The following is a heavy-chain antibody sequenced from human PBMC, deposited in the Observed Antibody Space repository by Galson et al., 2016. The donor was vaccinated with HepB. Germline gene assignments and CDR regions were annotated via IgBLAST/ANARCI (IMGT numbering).Heavy chain of an antibody. CDR2: IFNSGRP. V-gene: IGHV4-39*01. D-gene: IGHD6-13*01. J-gene: IGHJ4*02. Sequence: SETLSLTCSVSGGSISSSSYYWGWIRQPPGKGLEWIGSIFNSGRPYYNPSLESRVSISVDTSKNQFSLKVTSVTAADTAVYFCASPIFIAAAGVFDYWGQGILVTVSS. CDR3: ASPIFIAAAGVFDY. CDR1: GGSISSSSYY.